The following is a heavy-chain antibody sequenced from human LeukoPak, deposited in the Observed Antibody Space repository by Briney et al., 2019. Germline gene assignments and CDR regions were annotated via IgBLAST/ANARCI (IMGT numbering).Heavy chain of an antibody. J-gene: IGHJ4*02. Sequence: GGSLRLSCAASRFTFSNYGMHWVRQAPGKGLEWVAVIWYDGSNKYYADSVKGRFTISRGNSKNMLYLQMNSLRAEDTAVYYCARDGMVVHWGQGTLVTVSS. CDR2: IWYDGSNK. CDR1: RFTFSNYG. D-gene: IGHD3-10*01. CDR3: ARDGMVVH. V-gene: IGHV3-33*01.